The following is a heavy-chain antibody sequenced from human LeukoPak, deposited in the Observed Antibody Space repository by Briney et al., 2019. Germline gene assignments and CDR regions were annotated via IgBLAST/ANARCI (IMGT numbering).Heavy chain of an antibody. Sequence: GASVKVSCKASGYTFTSYGISWVRQAPGQGLEWMGWISAYNGNTNYAQKLQGRVTMTTDTSTSTAYMELRSLRSDDTAVYYCARGEDYYDSSGYQPSAIWGAFDIWGQGTMATVSS. CDR3: ARGEDYYDSSGYQPSAIWGAFDI. CDR2: ISAYNGNT. V-gene: IGHV1-18*01. CDR1: GYTFTSYG. J-gene: IGHJ3*02. D-gene: IGHD3-22*01.